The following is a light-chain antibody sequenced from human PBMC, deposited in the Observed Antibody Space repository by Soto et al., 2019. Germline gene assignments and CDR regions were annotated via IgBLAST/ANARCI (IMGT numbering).Light chain of an antibody. CDR1: QTISSG. J-gene: IGKJ1*01. Sequence: DIQMTQSPSTLSGSVGDRVTITCRASQTISSGLAWYQQKPGKAPKLLIYKASTLKSGVPSRFSGSGSGTEVALTISSLQPDDFATYYCQHYNSYSEAFGQGTKEELK. CDR3: QHYNSYSEA. CDR2: KAS. V-gene: IGKV1-5*03.